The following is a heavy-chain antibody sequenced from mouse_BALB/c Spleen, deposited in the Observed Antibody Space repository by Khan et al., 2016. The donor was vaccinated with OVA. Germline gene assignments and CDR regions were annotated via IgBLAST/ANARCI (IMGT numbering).Heavy chain of an antibody. CDR2: ICAGGST. CDR3: TRPYYGSAWFAY. Sequence: QMQLEESGPGLVAPSQSLYITCTASGFSLTNYGVHWVRQPPRQGLEWLGVICAGGSTNYYSALMSRLSISKDNSKCQVFLKMNSLLTNDTAMYYCTRPYYGSAWFAYWGQGTLVTVSA. CDR1: GFSLTNYG. D-gene: IGHD1-1*01. J-gene: IGHJ3*01. V-gene: IGHV2-9*02.